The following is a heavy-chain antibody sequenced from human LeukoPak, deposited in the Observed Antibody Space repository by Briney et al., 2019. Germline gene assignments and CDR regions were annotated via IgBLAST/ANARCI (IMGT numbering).Heavy chain of an antibody. CDR2: IYYSGST. D-gene: IGHD6-13*01. Sequence: SETLSLTCTVSGGSISSYYWSWIRQPPGKGLEWIGYIYYSGSTNYNPSLKSRVTISVDTSKNQFSLKLSSVTAADTAVYYCARDRYSSSWSPGWYFDYWGRGTLVTVSS. J-gene: IGHJ4*02. CDR1: GGSISSYY. CDR3: ARDRYSSSWSPGWYFDY. V-gene: IGHV4-59*01.